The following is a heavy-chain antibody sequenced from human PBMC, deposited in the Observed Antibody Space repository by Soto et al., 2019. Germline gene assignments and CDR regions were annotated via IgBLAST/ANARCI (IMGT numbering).Heavy chain of an antibody. J-gene: IGHJ4*02. Sequence: QVQLVQSGAEVKKPGSSVKVSCKASGGTFSNYPFTWVRQAPGQGLEWMGGIIPIFGTVTYAQKFQGRLTISADESTSTVYMEMSGLTSEDTAVYYCARPRTVATTKGYDYWGQGTLVTVSS. V-gene: IGHV1-69*01. CDR3: ARPRTVATTKGYDY. D-gene: IGHD1-1*01. CDR1: GGTFSNYP. CDR2: IIPIFGTV.